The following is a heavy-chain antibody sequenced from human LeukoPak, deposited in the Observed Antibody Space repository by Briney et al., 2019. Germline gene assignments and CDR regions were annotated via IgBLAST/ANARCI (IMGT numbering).Heavy chain of an antibody. D-gene: IGHD2-15*01. J-gene: IGHJ3*02. CDR2: INPSGGST. CDR3: ARDRGTDAFDI. Sequence: ASXKVSCKASGYTFTSYYMHWVRQAPGQGLEWMVIINPSGGSTSYAQKFQGRVTMTRDTSTSTVYMELSSLRSEDTAVYYCARDRGTDAFDIWGQGTMVTVSS. V-gene: IGHV1-46*01. CDR1: GYTFTSYY.